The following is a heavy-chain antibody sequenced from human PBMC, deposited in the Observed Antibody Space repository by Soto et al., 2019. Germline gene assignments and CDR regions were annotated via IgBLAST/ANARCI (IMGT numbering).Heavy chain of an antibody. Sequence: GGSLRLSCAASGFTVSSNYMSWVRQAQGKGLEWVSVIYSGGSTYYADSVKGRFTISRDNSKNTLYLQMNSLRAEDTAVYYCARGMGTFDYYYGMDVWGQGTTVTVSS. V-gene: IGHV3-66*01. CDR2: IYSGGST. CDR1: GFTVSSNY. J-gene: IGHJ6*02. CDR3: ARGMGTFDYYYGMDV. D-gene: IGHD7-27*01.